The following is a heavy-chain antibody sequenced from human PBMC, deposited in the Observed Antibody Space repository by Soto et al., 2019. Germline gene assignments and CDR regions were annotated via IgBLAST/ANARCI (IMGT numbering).Heavy chain of an antibody. V-gene: IGHV3-23*01. D-gene: IGHD3-10*01. CDR3: VTAVRTRLDN. CDR1: GFIFSNFA. Sequence: GGSLRLPWAGSGFIFSNFAMYWVRRAPGKGLEWVSSIRQSGDRSSYADSAKGRFTISRDNSKNTLYLQMNGLRLDDTAVYYCVTAVRTRLDNWGPGTLVTVSS. J-gene: IGHJ4*02. CDR2: IRQSGDRS.